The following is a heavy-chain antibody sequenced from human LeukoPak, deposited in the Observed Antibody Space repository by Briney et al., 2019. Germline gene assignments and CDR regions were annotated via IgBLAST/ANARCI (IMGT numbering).Heavy chain of an antibody. D-gene: IGHD3-22*01. J-gene: IGHJ4*02. CDR1: GFTFSSYW. V-gene: IGHV3-7*01. CDR3: ARDYYDSSGYFFQGLAYSDY. Sequence: GGSLRLSCAASGFTFSSYWMSWVRQAPGKGLEWVANIKQDGSEKYYVDSVKGRFTISRDNAKNSLYLQTNSLRAEDTAVYYCARDYYDSSGYFFQGLAYSDYWGQGTLVTVSS. CDR2: IKQDGSEK.